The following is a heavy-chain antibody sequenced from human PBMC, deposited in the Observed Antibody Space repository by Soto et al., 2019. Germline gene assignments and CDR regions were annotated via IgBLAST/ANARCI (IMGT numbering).Heavy chain of an antibody. Sequence: QVQLVESGGGVVQPGRSLRLSCAASGFTFSSYAMHWVRQAPGKGLEWVAVISYDGSNKYYADSVKGRFTISRDNSKNTLYLQMNRLRAEDTAVYYCATSGYSDWYFDLWGRGTLVTVSS. V-gene: IGHV3-30-3*01. CDR1: GFTFSSYA. D-gene: IGHD3-3*01. CDR2: ISYDGSNK. J-gene: IGHJ2*01. CDR3: ATSGYSDWYFDL.